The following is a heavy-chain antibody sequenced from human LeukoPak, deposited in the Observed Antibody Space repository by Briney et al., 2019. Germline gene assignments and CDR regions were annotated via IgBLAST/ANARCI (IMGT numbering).Heavy chain of an antibody. J-gene: IGHJ5*02. D-gene: IGHD2-15*01. CDR3: ARDRLRLGYERTNWFDP. CDR2: INPYSGGT. Sequence: ASLKVSCKASGYTFTEYFMHWLRQAPGQGLEWMGWINPYSGGTNYAQKFQSRVTMTRDTSISTAYMELSRLRSDDTAVYYCARDRLRLGYERTNWFDPWGQGALVTVSS. CDR1: GYTFTEYF. V-gene: IGHV1-2*02.